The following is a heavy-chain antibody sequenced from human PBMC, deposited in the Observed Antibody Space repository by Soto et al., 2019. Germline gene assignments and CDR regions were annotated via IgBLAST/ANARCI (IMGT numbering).Heavy chain of an antibody. V-gene: IGHV3-7*01. Sequence: EVQLVESGGGLVQPGGSLRLSCAASGFTFSSYWMSWVRQAPGKGLEWVANIKQDGSEKYYVDSVKGRFTISRDNAKNSLYLPMNSLRAEDTAVYYCARVRKTFKYYFAYWGQGTLVSVSS. D-gene: IGHD3-16*01. CDR2: IKQDGSEK. CDR1: GFTFSSYW. CDR3: ARVRKTFKYYFAY. J-gene: IGHJ4*02.